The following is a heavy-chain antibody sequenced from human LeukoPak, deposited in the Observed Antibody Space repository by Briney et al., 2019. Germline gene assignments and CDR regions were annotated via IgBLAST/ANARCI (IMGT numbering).Heavy chain of an antibody. CDR2: IYHSGST. CDR1: GGSISSGIYS. J-gene: IGHJ4*02. Sequence: SQTLSLTCAVSGGSISSGIYSWNWIRQPPGKGLEWIGYIYHSGSTYYNPSLKSRVTILVDRSKNQFSLKLSSVTAADAAVYYCARDNGDYPYYFDFWGQGTLVTVSS. CDR3: ARDNGDYPYYFDF. D-gene: IGHD4-17*01. V-gene: IGHV4-30-2*01.